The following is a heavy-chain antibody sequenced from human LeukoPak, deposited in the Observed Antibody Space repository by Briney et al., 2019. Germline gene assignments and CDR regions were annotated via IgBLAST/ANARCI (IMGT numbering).Heavy chain of an antibody. Sequence: SETLSLTCTVSGYSISSGYYWGWIRQPPVKGLEWIGSIYLSGSTYYNPSLKSRVTISVDTSKNQFSLKLSPVTAADTAVYYCARVTGTNNYFDYWGQGTLVTVSS. CDR1: GYSISSGYY. V-gene: IGHV4-38-2*02. CDR3: ARVTGTNNYFDY. D-gene: IGHD2-8*01. CDR2: IYLSGST. J-gene: IGHJ4*02.